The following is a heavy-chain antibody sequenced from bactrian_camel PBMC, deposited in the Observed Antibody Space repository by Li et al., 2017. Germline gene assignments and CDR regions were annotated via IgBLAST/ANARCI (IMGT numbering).Heavy chain of an antibody. Sequence: HVQLVESGGGLVQPGGSLRLSCAASGFTFSSYSMYWVRQAPGKGLEWVSRLNSGGSTTNYADSVKGRFTISQDSAKNTIYLQMNSLKPEDTAVYYCAANLNGWNGDALSPDKYNNYGQGTQVTVS. CDR1: GFTFSSYS. J-gene: IGHJ4*01. CDR3: AANLNGWNGDALSPDKYNN. CDR2: LNSGGSTT. D-gene: IGHD1*01. V-gene: IGHV3S6*01.